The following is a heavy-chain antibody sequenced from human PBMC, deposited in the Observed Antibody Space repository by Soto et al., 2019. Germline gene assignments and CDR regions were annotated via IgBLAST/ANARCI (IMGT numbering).Heavy chain of an antibody. CDR3: ARYIPGVRYYGMDV. J-gene: IGHJ6*02. CDR2: FSESATLT. V-gene: IGHV3-23*01. D-gene: IGHD2-2*01. Sequence: EVQLLESGGGLVQPGGSLRLSCAASGFTFSSYAMKWVRQAPGKGLEWVSLFSESATLTYYAVSVKGRFTISRDNSGNTLFLQMYSLRAEDTAVYYCARYIPGVRYYGMDVWGQGTTVTVS. CDR1: GFTFSSYA.